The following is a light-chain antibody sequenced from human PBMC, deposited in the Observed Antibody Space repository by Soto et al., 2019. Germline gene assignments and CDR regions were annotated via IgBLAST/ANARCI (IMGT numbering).Light chain of an antibody. Sequence: EIVMTQSAATLSVSPGERATLSCRASQSVSSNLAWYQQKPGQGPRLLIFGASTRATNIPARFSGSGSGTEFTLTISSLQSEDFAVYYCQEYINWPSLTFGGGTKVDIK. CDR3: QEYINWPSLT. V-gene: IGKV3-15*01. CDR2: GAS. CDR1: QSVSSN. J-gene: IGKJ4*01.